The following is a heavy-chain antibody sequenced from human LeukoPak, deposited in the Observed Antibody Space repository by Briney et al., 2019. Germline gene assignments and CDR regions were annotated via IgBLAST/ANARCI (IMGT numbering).Heavy chain of an antibody. CDR2: INHSGST. J-gene: IGHJ3*02. CDR1: GGSFSGYY. D-gene: IGHD3-10*01. Sequence: PSETLSLTCAVYGGSFSGYYWSWIRQPPGKGLEWIGEINHSGSTNYNPSLKSRVTISVDTSKNQSSLKLSSVTAADTAVYYCARSMVRGVIISRLFAFDIWGQGTMVTVSS. V-gene: IGHV4-34*01. CDR3: ARSMVRGVIISRLFAFDI.